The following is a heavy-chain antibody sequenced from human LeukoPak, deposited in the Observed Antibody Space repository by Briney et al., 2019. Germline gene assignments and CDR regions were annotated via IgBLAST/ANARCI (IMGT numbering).Heavy chain of an antibody. CDR3: ARGPNSNWSGLDF. V-gene: IGHV3-74*01. CDR2: ISPTGSTT. CDR1: GFSFSGHW. J-gene: IGHJ4*02. Sequence: GGSLRLTCTASGFSFSGHWMHWARQLPGKGLVWVSRISPTGSTTSYADSVKGRFTVSRDNAKNTLYLQVNNLRAEDTAVYYCARGPNSNWSGLDFWGQGTLLTVSS. D-gene: IGHD6-6*01.